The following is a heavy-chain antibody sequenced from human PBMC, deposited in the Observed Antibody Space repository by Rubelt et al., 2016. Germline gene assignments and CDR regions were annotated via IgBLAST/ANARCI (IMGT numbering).Heavy chain of an antibody. Sequence: QVQLQQWGAGLLKPSETLSLTCAVYGGSFSGYYWSWIRQPPGKGLEWIGSIYYSGSTYYNPSLKRRVTISVDTSKTQFSLKLSSVTAAETAVYYCARHGAGTVFIDYWGQGTLVTVSS. CDR3: ARHGAGTVFIDY. CDR1: GGSFSGYY. J-gene: IGHJ4*02. CDR2: IYYSGST. D-gene: IGHD6-19*01. V-gene: IGHV4-34*01.